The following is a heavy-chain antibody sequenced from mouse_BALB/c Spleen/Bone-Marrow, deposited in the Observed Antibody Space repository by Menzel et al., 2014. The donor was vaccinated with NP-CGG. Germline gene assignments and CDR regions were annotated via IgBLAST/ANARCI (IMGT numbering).Heavy chain of an antibody. J-gene: IGHJ3*01. D-gene: IGHD1-1*01. V-gene: IGHV14-3*02. CDR2: IDPANGNT. CDR3: ANYYYGSGLFAY. Sequence: VQLQQSGAELVKPGASVKLSCTASGFNIKDTYMHWVKQRPEQGLEWIGRIDPANGNTKYDPKFQGKATTTADTSSNTAYLQLSSMTSEDTAVYYCANYYYGSGLFAYWGQGTLVTVSA. CDR1: GFNIKDTY.